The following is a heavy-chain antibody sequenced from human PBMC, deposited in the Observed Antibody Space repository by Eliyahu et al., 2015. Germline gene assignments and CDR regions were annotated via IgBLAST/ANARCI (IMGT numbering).Heavy chain of an antibody. CDR3: ARISAITMIVVVAYFDY. CDR1: GFXFXXXG. CDR2: ISYDGSNK. D-gene: IGHD3-22*01. Sequence: QVQLVESGGGVVQPGRSLRLSCAAXGFXFXXXGMHWVRQAPGKGLEWVAIISYDGSNKYYADSVKGRFTISRDNSKNTLYLQMNSLRAEDTAVYYCARISAITMIVVVAYFDYWGQGTLVTVSS. V-gene: IGHV3-30*03. J-gene: IGHJ4*02.